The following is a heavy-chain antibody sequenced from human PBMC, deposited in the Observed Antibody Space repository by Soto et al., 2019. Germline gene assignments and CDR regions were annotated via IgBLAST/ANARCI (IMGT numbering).Heavy chain of an antibody. CDR2: ISGSGGST. J-gene: IGHJ6*03. CDR1: GFSFSSYA. CDR3: AKEGFLEWLSITDYYYYYMDV. D-gene: IGHD3-3*01. V-gene: IGHV3-23*01. Sequence: GGSLRLSCAASGFSFSSYAMSWVRQAPGKGLEWVSAISGSGGSTYYADSVKGRFTISRDNSKNTLYLQMNSLRAEDTAVYYCAKEGFLEWLSITDYYYYYMDVWGKGTTVTVSS.